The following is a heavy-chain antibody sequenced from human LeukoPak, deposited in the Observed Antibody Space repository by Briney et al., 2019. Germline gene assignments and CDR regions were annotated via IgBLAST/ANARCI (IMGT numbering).Heavy chain of an antibody. D-gene: IGHD4-17*01. Sequence: GGSLRLSCAASGFTFSSYGMHWVRQAPGKGLEWVAFIRYDGSNKYYADSVKGRFTISRDNSKNTLYLQMNSLRAEDPAVYYCAKDGGLYGDYRTYYFDYWGQGTLVTVSS. CDR1: GFTFSSYG. CDR2: IRYDGSNK. CDR3: AKDGGLYGDYRTYYFDY. V-gene: IGHV3-30*02. J-gene: IGHJ4*02.